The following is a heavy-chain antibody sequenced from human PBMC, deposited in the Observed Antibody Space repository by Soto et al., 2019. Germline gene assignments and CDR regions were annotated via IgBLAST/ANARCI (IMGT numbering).Heavy chain of an antibody. CDR3: ARGMEDFWSGNYGMDV. CDR1: GFTFSSYS. V-gene: IGHV3-21*01. D-gene: IGHD3-3*01. Sequence: SLRLSCAASGFTFSSYSMNWVRQAPGKGLEWVSSISSSSSYIYYADSVKGRFTISRDNAKNSLYLQMNSLRAEDTAVYYCARGMEDFWSGNYGMDVWGQGTTVTVSS. CDR2: ISSSSSYI. J-gene: IGHJ6*02.